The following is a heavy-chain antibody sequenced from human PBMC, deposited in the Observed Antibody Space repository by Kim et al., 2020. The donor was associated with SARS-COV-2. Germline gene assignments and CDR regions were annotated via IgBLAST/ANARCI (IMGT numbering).Heavy chain of an antibody. D-gene: IGHD6-13*01. CDR3: ARAKAAALLDY. CDR1: GFTFSSYA. J-gene: IGHJ4*02. CDR2: ISYDGSNK. Sequence: GGSLRLSCAASGFTFSSYAMHWVRQAPGKGLEWVAVISYDGSNKYYADSVKGRFTISRDNSKNTLYLQMNSLRAEDTVVYYSARAKAAALLDYWGQGTLVTVSS. V-gene: IGHV3-30-3*01.